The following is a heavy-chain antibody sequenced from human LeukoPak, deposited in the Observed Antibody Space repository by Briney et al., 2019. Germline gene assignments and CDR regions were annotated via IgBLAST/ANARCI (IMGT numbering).Heavy chain of an antibody. D-gene: IGHD4-17*01. CDR1: GGSISSYY. V-gene: IGHV4-59*01. CDR3: TRTSASTAIDY. Sequence: KPSETLSLTCIVSGGSISSYYWSWLRQPPGKGLEWIGYIYYSGSPNYSPSLKSRVTMSLDTSRNQFSLKLSSVTAADTAVYYCTRTSASTAIDYWGPGTLVTVSS. CDR2: IYYSGSP. J-gene: IGHJ4*02.